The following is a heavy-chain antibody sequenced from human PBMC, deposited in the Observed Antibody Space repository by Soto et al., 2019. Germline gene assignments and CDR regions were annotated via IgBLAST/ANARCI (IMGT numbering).Heavy chain of an antibody. J-gene: IGHJ6*02. D-gene: IGHD2-2*01. Sequence: LKISFKGSGYSFTSYWIGWVRQMPGKGLEWMGIIYPGDSDTRYSPSFQGQVTISADKSISTAYLQWSSLKASDTAMYYCARHYCSSTSCYPVYYYYYGMDVWGQGTTVTVSS. CDR3: ARHYCSSTSCYPVYYYYYGMDV. CDR2: IYPGDSDT. V-gene: IGHV5-51*01. CDR1: GYSFTSYW.